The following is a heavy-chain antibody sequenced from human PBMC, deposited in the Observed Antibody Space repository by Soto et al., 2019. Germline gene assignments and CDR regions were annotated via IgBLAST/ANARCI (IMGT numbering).Heavy chain of an antibody. CDR2: IYWDDDK. D-gene: IGHD3-9*01. CDR3: AHRVGWRPFDWSLGWFDP. J-gene: IGHJ5*02. CDR1: GFSLSTSGVG. Sequence: SGPTLVNPTQTLALTCTFSGFSLSTSGVGVGWIRQPPGKALEWLALIYWDDDKRYSPSLKSRLTIIKDTSKNQVVLIMTNVDPVDTATYYCAHRVGWRPFDWSLGWFDPWGQGTLVTVSS. V-gene: IGHV2-5*02.